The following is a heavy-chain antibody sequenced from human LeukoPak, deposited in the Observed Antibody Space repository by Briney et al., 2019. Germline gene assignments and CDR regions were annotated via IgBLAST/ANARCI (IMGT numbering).Heavy chain of an antibody. CDR1: GDSVSSSSAA. CDR3: ARGYSGYLVN. D-gene: IGHD5-12*01. V-gene: IGHV6-1*01. Sequence: SQTLSLTCATSGDSVSSSSAAWNWIRQSPSRGLEWLGRTYYRSKWYTYYAVSVKSRITINPDTSKNQFSLQLYSVTPDDTAVYYCARGYSGYLVNWGQGTLVTVSS. CDR2: TYYRSKWYT. J-gene: IGHJ4*02.